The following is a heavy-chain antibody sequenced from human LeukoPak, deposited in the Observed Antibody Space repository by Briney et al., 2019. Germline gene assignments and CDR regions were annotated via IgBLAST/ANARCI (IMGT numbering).Heavy chain of an antibody. CDR3: AKSYYYDSSGYYGDYYFDY. J-gene: IGHJ4*02. CDR2: ISASGGST. Sequence: GGSLRLSCAASGFTFSSSAMSWVRQVPGKGLEWVSGISASGGSTYYADSVRGRFTISRDNSKNTLYLQMNSLRAEDTAVYYCAKSYYYDSSGYYGDYYFDYWGQGTLVTVSS. CDR1: GFTFSSSA. V-gene: IGHV3-23*01. D-gene: IGHD3-22*01.